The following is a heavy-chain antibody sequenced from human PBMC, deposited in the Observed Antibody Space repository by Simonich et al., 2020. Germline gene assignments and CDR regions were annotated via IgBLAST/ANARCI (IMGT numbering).Heavy chain of an antibody. Sequence: QVQLVQSGAEVKKPGASVKVSCKASGYTFTGYYMHWVRQAPGQGLEGMGWINPNSGRTNYAQKFQGRVTMTRDTSISTAYMELSRLRSDDTAVYYCARDSYSSWYFDLWGRGTLVTVSS. D-gene: IGHD6-13*01. CDR2: INPNSGRT. V-gene: IGHV1-2*02. CDR1: GYTFTGYY. J-gene: IGHJ2*01. CDR3: ARDSYSSWYFDL.